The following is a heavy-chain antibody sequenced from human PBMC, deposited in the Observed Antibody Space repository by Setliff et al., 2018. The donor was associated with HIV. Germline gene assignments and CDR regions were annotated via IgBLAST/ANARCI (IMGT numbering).Heavy chain of an antibody. D-gene: IGHD3-22*01. CDR1: GFSFSDYY. CDR3: SRDRGKDYYDNSGYYPDAFDI. Sequence: PGGSLRLSCAASGFSFSDYYMTWIRQAPGKGLEWVSHISSSSRYTNYADSVKGRFTISRENAKNSLYLQMNSLRADDTAVYYCSRDRGKDYYDNSGYYPDAFDIWGQGTMVTVSS. CDR2: ISSSSRYT. J-gene: IGHJ3*02. V-gene: IGHV3-11*05.